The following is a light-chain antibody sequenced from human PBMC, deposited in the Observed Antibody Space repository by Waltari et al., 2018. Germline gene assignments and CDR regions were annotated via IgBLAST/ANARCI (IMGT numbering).Light chain of an antibody. V-gene: IGLV2-11*01. J-gene: IGLJ2*01. CDR1: INYIGTDNY. CDR2: DVN. CDR3: CSYAGKYTFL. Sequence: QSALTQPRSVSGSPGPSVTISCTGTINYIGTDNYVSWYQHTSDNGPKLIIYDVNRRPSGVPDRFSGSKFGNTASLTISGLQPTDEADYYCCSYAGKYTFLFGGGTKVTVL.